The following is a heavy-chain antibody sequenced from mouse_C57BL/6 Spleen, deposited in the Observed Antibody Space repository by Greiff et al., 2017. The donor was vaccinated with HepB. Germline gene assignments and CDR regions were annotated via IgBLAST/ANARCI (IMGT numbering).Heavy chain of an antibody. J-gene: IGHJ2*01. D-gene: IGHD1-1*01. CDR1: GYTFTDYE. CDR3: TRSQFITTVAPYFDD. V-gene: IGHV1-15*01. CDR2: IDPETGGT. Sequence: QVQLQQSGAELVRPGASVTLSCKASGYTFTDYEMHWVKQTPVHGLEWIGAIDPETGGTAYNQKFKGKAILTADKSSSTAYMELRSLTSEDSAVYYCTRSQFITTVAPYFDDWGQGTTLTVSS.